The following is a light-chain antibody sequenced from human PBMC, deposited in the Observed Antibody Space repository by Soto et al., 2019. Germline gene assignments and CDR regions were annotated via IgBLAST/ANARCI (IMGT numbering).Light chain of an antibody. J-gene: IGLJ1*01. CDR2: DDG. Sequence: SYELTQPPSVSVAPGQTARIPCWADNVGRESVHWYQQKSGQAPLLLVYDDGDRPSGIPDRFSGSNSGNTATLSISRVEAGDEGDYYCQVWSSNTDHYVFGTGTKVTVL. CDR1: NVGRES. CDR3: QVWSSNTDHYV. V-gene: IGLV3-21*02.